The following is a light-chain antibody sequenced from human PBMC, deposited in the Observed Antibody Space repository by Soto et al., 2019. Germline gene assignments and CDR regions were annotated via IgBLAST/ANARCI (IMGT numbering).Light chain of an antibody. V-gene: IGKV1-5*01. CDR2: DAS. CDR1: QTISTL. Sequence: DIQMTQSPSFLSASVGDRVTITCRASQTISTLMAWYQQKPGKAPKLLVYDASTLQSGVASRFSGSGSGTEFTLTISSLLPDDFATYYCQHYNSYSEAFGQGTKVDIK. CDR3: QHYNSYSEA. J-gene: IGKJ1*01.